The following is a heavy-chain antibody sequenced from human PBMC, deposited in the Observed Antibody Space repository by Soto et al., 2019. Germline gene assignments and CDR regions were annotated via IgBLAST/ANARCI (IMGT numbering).Heavy chain of an antibody. Sequence: GASVKVSCKASGFTFTSSAMQWVRQARGQRLEWIGWIVVGSGNTNYAQKFQERVTITRDMSTSTAYMELSSLRSEDTAVYYCAATGYGSGPYDAFDIWGQGTMVTVSS. CDR1: GFTFTSSA. J-gene: IGHJ3*02. CDR2: IVVGSGNT. V-gene: IGHV1-58*02. CDR3: AATGYGSGPYDAFDI. D-gene: IGHD3-10*01.